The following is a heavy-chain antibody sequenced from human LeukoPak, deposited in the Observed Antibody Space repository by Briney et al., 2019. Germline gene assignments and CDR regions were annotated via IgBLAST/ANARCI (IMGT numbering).Heavy chain of an antibody. D-gene: IGHD2/OR15-2a*01. J-gene: IGHJ5*02. CDR2: ISPNGGNT. Sequence: GGSLRLSCAASGFTFNTYAMSWVRQAPGKGPEWVSAISPNGGNTYYADSVKGRFTSRDNSKNTLYLQMNSLRVEDTAIYYCAKDLRHRSTCNCYGWFDPWGQGTLVTVSS. CDR1: GFTFNTYA. CDR3: AKDLRHRSTCNCYGWFDP. V-gene: IGHV3-23*01.